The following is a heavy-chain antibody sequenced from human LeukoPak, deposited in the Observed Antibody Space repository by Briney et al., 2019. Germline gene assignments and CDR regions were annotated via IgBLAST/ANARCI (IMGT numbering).Heavy chain of an antibody. Sequence: PSETLSLTCAVYGGSFSGYNWSWIRQPPGKGLEWIGEINHSGSTNYNPSLKSRVTISVDTSKNQFSLKLSSVTAADTAVYYCARVSRGYNWFDPWGQGTLVTVSS. CDR2: INHSGST. V-gene: IGHV4-34*01. J-gene: IGHJ5*02. CDR3: ARVSRGYNWFDP. CDR1: GGSFSGYN.